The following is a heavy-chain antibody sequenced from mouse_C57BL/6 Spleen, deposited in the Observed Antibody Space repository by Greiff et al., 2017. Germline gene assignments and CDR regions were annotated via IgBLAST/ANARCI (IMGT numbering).Heavy chain of an antibody. CDR2: IYPGSGST. D-gene: IGHD2-5*01. Sequence: QVQLQQPGAELVKPGASVKMSCKASGYNFTSYWITWVKQRPGQGLEWIGDIYPGSGSTNYNEKLKSKATLTVDTSSSTAYMQLSSLTSEDSAVYYCARGYYSNSGVFAYWGQGTLVTVSA. CDR3: ARGYYSNSGVFAY. J-gene: IGHJ3*01. CDR1: GYNFTSYW. V-gene: IGHV1-55*01.